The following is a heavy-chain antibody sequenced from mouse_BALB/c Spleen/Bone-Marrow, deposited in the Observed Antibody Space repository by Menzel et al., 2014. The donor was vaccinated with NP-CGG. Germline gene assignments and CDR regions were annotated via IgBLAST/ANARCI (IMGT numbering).Heavy chain of an antibody. V-gene: IGHV7-3*02. D-gene: IGHD1-1*01. CDR3: ARDRNYGSSWYFDV. Sequence: EVKLVESGGGLVQPGGSLRLSCATSGFTFTDYYMSWVRQPPGKALEWLGFIRNKANGYTTEYSASVKGRFTISRDNSQSILCLQMNTLRAEDSATYYCARDRNYGSSWYFDVWGAGTTVTVSS. CDR1: GFTFTDYY. CDR2: IRNKANGYTT. J-gene: IGHJ1*01.